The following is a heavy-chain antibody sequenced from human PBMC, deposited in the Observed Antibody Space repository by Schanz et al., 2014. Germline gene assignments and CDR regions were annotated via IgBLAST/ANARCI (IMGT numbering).Heavy chain of an antibody. CDR2: IIPSLGLA. D-gene: IGHD6-19*01. CDR3: ARLGTGMAVAGSVIDSYYYYMDV. V-gene: IGHV1-69*04. Sequence: QVQLVQSGAEVKKPGSSVKVSCKASGGTFSSFAIFWVRQAPGQGLEWMGRIIPSLGLAKYEQKFQDKVTITADTSTTTAYMELSGLRSEDTAVYYCARLGTGMAVAGSVIDSYYYYMDVWGEGTTVTVSS. CDR1: GGTFSSFA. J-gene: IGHJ6*03.